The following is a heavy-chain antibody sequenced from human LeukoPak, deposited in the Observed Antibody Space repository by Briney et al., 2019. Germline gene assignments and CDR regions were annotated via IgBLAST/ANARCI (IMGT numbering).Heavy chain of an antibody. CDR3: ARVGYDFWSGYYEDY. CDR1: GGSISSYY. D-gene: IGHD3-3*01. CDR2: IYTSGST. V-gene: IGHV4-4*07. J-gene: IGHJ4*02. Sequence: PSETLSLTCTVSGGSISSYYWSWIRQPAGKGLEWIGRIYTSGSTNYNPSLKSRVTMSVDTSKNQSSLKLSSVTAADTAVYYCARVGYDFWSGYYEDYWGQGTLVTVSS.